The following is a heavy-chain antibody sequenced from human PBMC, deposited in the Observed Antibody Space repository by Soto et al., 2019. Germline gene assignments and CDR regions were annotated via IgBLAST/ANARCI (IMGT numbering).Heavy chain of an antibody. CDR1: GFTFSNYG. V-gene: IGHV3-33*01. D-gene: IGHD6-13*01. Sequence: QVQLVESGGGVVQPGRSLRLSCAASGFTFSNYGMHWVRQAPGKGLEWVSVIWYDGSDKYYADSVKGRFTISRDNSKNTLYLQMNGLRTEDKAVYYCATDQGIYWGQGTLVTVSS. CDR2: IWYDGSDK. CDR3: ATDQGIY. J-gene: IGHJ4*02.